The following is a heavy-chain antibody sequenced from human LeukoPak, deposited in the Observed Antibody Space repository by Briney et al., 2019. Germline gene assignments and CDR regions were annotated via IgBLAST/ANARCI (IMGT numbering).Heavy chain of an antibody. CDR3: ARAAGTQDYYYHGMDV. V-gene: IGHV3-23*01. CDR1: GFTFSNYD. J-gene: IGHJ6*02. Sequence: GGSLRLSCAASGFTFSNYDMNWVRQAPGMGLGWVSTISRTAGTTYYADSVKGRFTISRDNSRNTMYLQMNSLRAEDTAVYYCARAAGTQDYYYHGMDVWGRGTTVTVSS. D-gene: IGHD6-13*01. CDR2: ISRTAGTT.